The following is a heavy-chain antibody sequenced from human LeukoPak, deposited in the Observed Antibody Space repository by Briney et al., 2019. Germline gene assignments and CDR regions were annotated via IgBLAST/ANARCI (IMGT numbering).Heavy chain of an antibody. CDR3: ARGPYYYDSGGYWNWFDP. D-gene: IGHD3-22*01. V-gene: IGHV3-7*01. Sequence: QPGGSLRLSCAASGFTFSSYWMSWVRQAPGKGLEWVANIKQDGSEKYYVDSVKGRFTISRDNAKNSLYLQMNSLRAEDTAVYYCARGPYYYDSGGYWNWFDPWGQGALVTVSS. CDR1: GFTFSSYW. CDR2: IKQDGSEK. J-gene: IGHJ5*02.